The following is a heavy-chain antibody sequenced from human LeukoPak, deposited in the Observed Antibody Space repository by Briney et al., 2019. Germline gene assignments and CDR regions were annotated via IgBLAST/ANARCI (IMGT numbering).Heavy chain of an antibody. J-gene: IGHJ6*03. D-gene: IGHD2-15*01. CDR3: ARDRGVDYCSGGSCSHYYYYMDV. V-gene: IGHV1-2*02. CDR1: GYTCTGYY. CDR2: INPNSGGT. Sequence: ASVKVSCKASGYTCTGYYMHWVRQAPGQGLEWMGWINPNSGGTNYAQKFQGRVTMTRDTSISTAYMELSRLRSDDTAVYYCARDRGVDYCSGGSCSHYYYYMDVWGKGTTVTISS.